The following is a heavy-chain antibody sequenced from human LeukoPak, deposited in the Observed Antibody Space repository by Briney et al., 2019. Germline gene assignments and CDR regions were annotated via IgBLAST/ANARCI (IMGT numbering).Heavy chain of an antibody. CDR1: GFTFSNAW. CDR3: AKKGQADDYGKPD. J-gene: IGHJ4*02. Sequence: PGGSLRLSCAASGFTFSNAWMSWVRQAPGKGLECVAAISRGVGSTYYADSVKGRFTISRDNSKNTLYLQMNNLRADDTAVYYCAKKGQADDYGKPDWGQGTLVTVSS. D-gene: IGHD4-17*01. V-gene: IGHV3-23*01. CDR2: ISRGVGST.